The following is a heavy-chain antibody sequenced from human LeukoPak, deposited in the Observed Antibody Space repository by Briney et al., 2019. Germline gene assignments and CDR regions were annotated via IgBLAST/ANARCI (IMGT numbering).Heavy chain of an antibody. CDR2: ISGSGGST. Sequence: PGGSLRLSCAASGFTFSSYAMSWVRQAPGKGLEWVSAISGSGGSTYYADSVKGRFTTSRDNSKNTLYLQMNSLRAEDTAVYYCAKDNRYSSSWPFDYWGQGTLVTVSS. V-gene: IGHV3-23*01. CDR1: GFTFSSYA. J-gene: IGHJ4*02. D-gene: IGHD6-13*01. CDR3: AKDNRYSSSWPFDY.